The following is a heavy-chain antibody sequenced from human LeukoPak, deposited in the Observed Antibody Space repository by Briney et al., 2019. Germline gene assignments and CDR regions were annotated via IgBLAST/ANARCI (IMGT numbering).Heavy chain of an antibody. V-gene: IGHV3-23*01. CDR1: KFTFSSYA. CDR3: AKDPINWGSIYFDC. Sequence: GGSLRLSCVGSKFTFSSYAMSWVRQAPEKGLEWVSTIVGNGDSTYYADSVKGRFTISRDNSKNTLYLQMNSLRAEDTAVYYCAKDPINWGSIYFDCWGQGTQVTVSS. D-gene: IGHD7-27*01. CDR2: IVGNGDST. J-gene: IGHJ4*02.